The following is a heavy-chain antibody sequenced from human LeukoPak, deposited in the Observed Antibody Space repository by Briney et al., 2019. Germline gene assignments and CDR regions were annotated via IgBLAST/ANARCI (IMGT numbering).Heavy chain of an antibody. CDR2: INSDGSST. CDR1: RFTFSTYW. D-gene: IGHD6-6*01. V-gene: IGHV3-74*01. J-gene: IGHJ6*03. Sequence: GGSLRLSCAASRFTFSTYWMHWVRQAPGKGLVWVSRINSDGSSTGYADSVKGRFTISRDNAKNTLYLQMNSLRAEDTAMYYCAKDGAGSSLYMDVWGKGTTVTVSS. CDR3: AKDGAGSSLYMDV.